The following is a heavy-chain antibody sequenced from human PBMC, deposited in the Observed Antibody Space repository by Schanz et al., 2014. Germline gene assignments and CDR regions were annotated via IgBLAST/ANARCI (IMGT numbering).Heavy chain of an antibody. D-gene: IGHD4-17*01. J-gene: IGHJ4*02. CDR2: INPNTGGT. Sequence: QVLLVQSGAEVKQPGASVKVSCKASGYTFTAYFIHWVRQAPGQGLEWMGRINPNTGGTNFAQKFQGRVTMTRDTSITTAYMELSSLRSDDTAVYYCARELRLEYYFDYWGQGTLVTVSS. CDR1: GYTFTAYF. V-gene: IGHV1-2*06. CDR3: ARELRLEYYFDY.